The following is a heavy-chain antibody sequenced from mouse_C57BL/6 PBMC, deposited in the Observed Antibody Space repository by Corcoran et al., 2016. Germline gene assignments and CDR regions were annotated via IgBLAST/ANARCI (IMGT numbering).Heavy chain of an antibody. V-gene: IGHV9-3*01. CDR3: ARTPFITTGGDY. Sequence: QIQLVQSGPELKKPGETVKISCKASGYTFTTYGMSWVKQAPGKGLKWMGWINTYSGVPTYADDFKGRFAFSLETSASTAYLQINNLKNEDTATYFCARTPFITTGGDYWGQGTSVTVSS. D-gene: IGHD1-1*01. CDR2: INTYSGVP. J-gene: IGHJ4*01. CDR1: GYTFTTYG.